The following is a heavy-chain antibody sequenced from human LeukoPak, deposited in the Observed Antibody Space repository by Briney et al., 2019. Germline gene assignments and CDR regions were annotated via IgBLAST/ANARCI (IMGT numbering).Heavy chain of an antibody. V-gene: IGHV3-48*04. D-gene: IGHD3-22*01. CDR3: ARVSYYDSSGYSYGMDV. J-gene: IGHJ6*02. CDR1: GFTFSSYS. Sequence: GGSLRLSCAASGFTFSSYSMNWVRQAPGKGLEWVSYISSSSSTIYYADSVKGRFTISRDNAKNSLYLQMNSLRAEDTAVYYCARVSYYDSSGYSYGMDVWGQGTTVTVSS. CDR2: ISSSSSTI.